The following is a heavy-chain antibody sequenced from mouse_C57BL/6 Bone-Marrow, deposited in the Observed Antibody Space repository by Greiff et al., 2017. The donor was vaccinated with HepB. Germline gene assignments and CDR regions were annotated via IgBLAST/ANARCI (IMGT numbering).Heavy chain of an antibody. CDR3: ARPTVVAPGYFDV. CDR2: ISSGSSTI. D-gene: IGHD1-1*01. CDR1: GFTFSDYG. V-gene: IGHV5-17*01. J-gene: IGHJ1*03. Sequence: EVQLVESGGGLVKPGGSLKLSCAASGFTFSDYGMHWVRQAPEKGLEWVAYISSGSSTIYYADTVKGRFTISRDNAKNTLFLQMTSLRSEDTAMYYCARPTVVAPGYFDVWGTGTTVTVSS.